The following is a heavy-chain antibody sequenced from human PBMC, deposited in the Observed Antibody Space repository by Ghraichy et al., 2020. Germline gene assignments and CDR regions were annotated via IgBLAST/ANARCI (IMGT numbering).Heavy chain of an antibody. J-gene: IGHJ5*02. CDR2: IYYSGST. CDR3: ARVRPYSSSWYGWFDP. CDR1: GGSISSYY. D-gene: IGHD6-13*01. V-gene: IGHV4-59*01. Sequence: SQTLSLTCTVSGGSISSYYWSWIRQPPGKGLEWIGYIYYSGSTNYNPSLKSRVTISVDTSKNQFSLKLSSVTAADTAVYYRARVRPYSSSWYGWFDPWGQGTLVTVSS.